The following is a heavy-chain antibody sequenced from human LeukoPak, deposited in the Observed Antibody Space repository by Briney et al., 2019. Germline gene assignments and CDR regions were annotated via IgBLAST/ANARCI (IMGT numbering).Heavy chain of an antibody. CDR3: ETDPGVPHAFDI. Sequence: GGSLRLSCAASGFTFSSYAMHWVRQAPGKGLEWVAVISYDGSNKYYADSVKGRFTISRDNSKNTLYLQMNSLRAEDTAVYYCETDPGVPHAFDIWGQGTMVTVSS. D-gene: IGHD6-6*01. V-gene: IGHV3-30-3*01. J-gene: IGHJ3*02. CDR1: GFTFSSYA. CDR2: ISYDGSNK.